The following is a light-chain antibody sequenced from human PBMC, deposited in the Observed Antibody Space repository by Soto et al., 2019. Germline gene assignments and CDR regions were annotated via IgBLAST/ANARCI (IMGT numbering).Light chain of an antibody. CDR1: QSVLFNSNNENY. V-gene: IGKV4-1*01. Sequence: DIVLTQSPDSLPLSLGERATISCKSSQSVLFNSNNENYLAWYQQEPGQPPKLLIYWASNRKSGVPDRFSGSGSGTDFTLTTSSLQAEDVAVYYCQQYYETPLTFGGGTKV. J-gene: IGKJ4*01. CDR2: WAS. CDR3: QQYYETPLT.